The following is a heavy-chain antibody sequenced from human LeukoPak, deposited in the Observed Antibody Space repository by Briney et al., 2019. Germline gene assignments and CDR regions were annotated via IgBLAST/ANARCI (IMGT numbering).Heavy chain of an antibody. CDR1: GFTFSDYY. D-gene: IGHD6-19*01. V-gene: IGHV3-11*03. CDR3: ATGIAVAGSEEIYFDY. J-gene: IGHJ4*02. Sequence: GGSLRLSCAASGFTFSDYYMSWIRQAPGKGLEWVSYISSSSSYTNYADSVKGRFTISRGNAKNSLYLQMNSLRAEDTAVYYCATGIAVAGSEEIYFDYWGQGTLVTVSS. CDR2: ISSSSSYT.